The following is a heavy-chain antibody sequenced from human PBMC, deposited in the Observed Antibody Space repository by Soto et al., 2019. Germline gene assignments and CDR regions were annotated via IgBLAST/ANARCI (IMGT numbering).Heavy chain of an antibody. Sequence: ASVKVSCKASGYTFTGYYMHWVRRAPGQGLDWMGWINPNSGGTNYAQKFQGRVTMTRDTSISTAYMELSRLRSDDTAVYYCARVLHYYGSGSPRAYGMDVWGQGTTVTVSS. CDR3: ARVLHYYGSGSPRAYGMDV. V-gene: IGHV1-2*02. D-gene: IGHD3-10*01. CDR2: INPNSGGT. CDR1: GYTFTGYY. J-gene: IGHJ6*02.